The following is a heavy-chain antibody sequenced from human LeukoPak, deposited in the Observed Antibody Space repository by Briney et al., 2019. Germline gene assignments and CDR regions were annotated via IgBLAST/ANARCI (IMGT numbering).Heavy chain of an antibody. V-gene: IGHV3-23*01. J-gene: IGHJ4*02. D-gene: IGHD2-2*01. CDR2: ISGSDGHI. CDR3: ARDLDAF. CDR1: GFTFSSYA. Sequence: EAGGSLRLSCAASGFTFSSYAMSWVRQAPGKGLDWVSIISGSDGHIYYADSVKGRFTISRDNSKNTLYLQMNSLRAEDTAVYYCARDLDAFWGQGALVTVSS.